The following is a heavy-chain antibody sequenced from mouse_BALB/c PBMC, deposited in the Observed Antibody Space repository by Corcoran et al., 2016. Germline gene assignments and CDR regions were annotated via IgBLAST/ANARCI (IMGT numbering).Heavy chain of an antibody. CDR1: GFNIKDTY. V-gene: IGHV14-3*02. CDR3: ARSNYRYDGDWNFDG. D-gene: IGHD2-14*01. J-gene: IGHJ1*01. Sequence: EVQLQQSGAELVKPGASVKLSCTASGFNIKDTYMHWVKQRPEQGLEWIGRIDHANGNTKNDTKVQGKDTITADTSSNTAYLQLSSLTAEDTAVYYCARSNYRYDGDWNFDGWGAGTTVTVSS. CDR2: IDHANGNT.